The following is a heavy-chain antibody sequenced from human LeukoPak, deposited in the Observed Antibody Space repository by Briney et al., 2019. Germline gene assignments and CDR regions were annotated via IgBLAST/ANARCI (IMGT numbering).Heavy chain of an antibody. CDR3: AKSDCSSTSCYVRGGFDI. CDR2: ISGSGGST. Sequence: GGSLRLSCAASGFTFSSYAMSWVRQAPGKGLEWVSAISGSGGSTYYADSVKGRFTISRDNSKNTLYLQMNSLRAEDTAVYYCAKSDCSSTSCYVRGGFDIWGQGTMATVSS. D-gene: IGHD2-2*01. V-gene: IGHV3-23*01. J-gene: IGHJ3*02. CDR1: GFTFSSYA.